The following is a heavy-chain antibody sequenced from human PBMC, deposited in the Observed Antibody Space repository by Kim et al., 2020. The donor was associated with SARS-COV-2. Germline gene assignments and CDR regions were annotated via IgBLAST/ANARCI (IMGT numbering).Heavy chain of an antibody. Sequence: SETLSLTCTVSGGSISSSSYYWGWIRQPPGKGLEWIGSIHLSGSTYYNSSLKSRVTISLDTSKNQFPLKLSSVTAADTAVYYCARQFMATTTPDYFDNWG. CDR2: IHLSGST. V-gene: IGHV4-39*01. CDR1: GGSISSSSYY. CDR3: ARQFMATTTPDYFDN. J-gene: IGHJ4*01. D-gene: IGHD5-12*01.